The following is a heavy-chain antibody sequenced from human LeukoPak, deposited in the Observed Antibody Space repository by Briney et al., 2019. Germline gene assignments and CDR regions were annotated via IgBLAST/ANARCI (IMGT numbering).Heavy chain of an antibody. CDR1: GFTFSSYW. V-gene: IGHV3-7*01. CDR3: ARGVVYPAWSGPHRSDY. J-gene: IGHJ4*02. CDR2: INHNGNVN. D-gene: IGHD3-3*01. Sequence: GGSLRLSCAASGFTFSSYWMNWARQAPGKGLEWVASINHNGNVNYYVDSVKGRFTISRDNAKNSLYLQMNSLRAEDTAVYYCARGVVYPAWSGPHRSDYWGQGALVTVSS.